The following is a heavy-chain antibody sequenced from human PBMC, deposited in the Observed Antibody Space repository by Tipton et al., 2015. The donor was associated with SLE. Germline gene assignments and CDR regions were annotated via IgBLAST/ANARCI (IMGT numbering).Heavy chain of an antibody. CDR1: GLTISHCW. CDR3: AKAQGVIVPNDAFDF. Sequence: GSLRLSCVGSGLTISHCWMNWVRQAPGKGLEWVANIKQDGSETYYVDSLRGRFAISRDNTKNSVYLQMNNLRAEDTAIYYCAKAQGVIVPNDAFDFGGQGTMVTVSS. J-gene: IGHJ3*01. V-gene: IGHV3-7*03. D-gene: IGHD2/OR15-2a*01. CDR2: IKQDGSET.